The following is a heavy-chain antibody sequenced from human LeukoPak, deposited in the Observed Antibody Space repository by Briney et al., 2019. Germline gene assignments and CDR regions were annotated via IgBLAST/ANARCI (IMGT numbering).Heavy chain of an antibody. J-gene: IGHJ4*02. CDR1: GFTFSSYS. CDR2: ISSSSSYI. Sequence: GESLKISCAASGFTFSSYSMNWVRQAPGKGLEWVSSISSSSSYIYYADSVKGRFTISRDNAKNSLYLQMNSLRAEDTAVYYCARDRPDCSGGSCHHPFDYWGQGTLVTVSS. D-gene: IGHD2-15*01. V-gene: IGHV3-21*01. CDR3: ARDRPDCSGGSCHHPFDY.